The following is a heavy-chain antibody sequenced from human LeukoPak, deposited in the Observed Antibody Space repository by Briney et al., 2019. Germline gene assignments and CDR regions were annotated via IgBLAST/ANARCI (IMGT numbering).Heavy chain of an antibody. CDR2: ISGSGGST. Sequence: GGSPRLSCAASGFTFSSYAMSWVRQAPGKGLEWVSAISGSGGSTYYADSVKGRFTISRDNSKNTLYLQMNSLRAEDTAVYYCAKDLVVVVAATPGGYYFDYWGQGTMVTVSS. CDR3: AKDLVVVVAATPGGYYFDY. J-gene: IGHJ4*02. CDR1: GFTFSSYA. V-gene: IGHV3-23*01. D-gene: IGHD2-15*01.